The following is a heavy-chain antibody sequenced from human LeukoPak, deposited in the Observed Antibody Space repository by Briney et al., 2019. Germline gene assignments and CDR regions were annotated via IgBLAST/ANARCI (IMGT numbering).Heavy chain of an antibody. Sequence: RGYLRLYCAAPGFTFSSYAMHWDRQAPGKGTGWGAVISYEENNKYYADSVKSRFTSSRDNSKNTLYLQMNSLGAEDTAVYYCAREDVVAVACRDYYYYVMDVWGQQTTVTVPS. CDR2: ISYEENNK. J-gene: IGHJ6*02. CDR1: GFTFSSYA. CDR3: AREDVVAVACRDYYYYVMDV. D-gene: IGHD6-19*01. V-gene: IGHV3-30-3*01.